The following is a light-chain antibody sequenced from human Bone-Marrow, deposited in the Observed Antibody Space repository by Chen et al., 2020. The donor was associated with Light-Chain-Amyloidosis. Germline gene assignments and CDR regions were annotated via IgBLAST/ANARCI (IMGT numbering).Light chain of an antibody. J-gene: IGLJ3*02. Sequence: SYVLTQPSSVSVAPGQTATIACGGNNIGSTSVHWYQQTPGQAPLLLVYDDSDRPSGIPERLSGTNSGNTATLTISRGEAGDEADYYCQVWDRSSDRPVFGGGTKLTVL. CDR2: DDS. CDR3: QVWDRSSDRPV. V-gene: IGLV3-21*02. CDR1: NIGSTS.